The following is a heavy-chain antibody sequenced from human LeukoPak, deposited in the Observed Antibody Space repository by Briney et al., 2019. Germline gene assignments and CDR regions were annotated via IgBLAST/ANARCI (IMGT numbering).Heavy chain of an antibody. CDR3: ARAWVVVIPATDFRSFSGFDP. Sequence: GGSLRLSCAASGFTVSSNYMSWVRQAPGKGLDWVSVIYSDGTTYYADSVKGRFTISTDNSKNTLYLQMDSLRAEDTALYYCARAWVVVIPATDFRSFSGFDPWGQGTLVTVSS. CDR1: GFTVSSNY. J-gene: IGHJ5*02. V-gene: IGHV3-53*01. D-gene: IGHD2-15*01. CDR2: IYSDGTT.